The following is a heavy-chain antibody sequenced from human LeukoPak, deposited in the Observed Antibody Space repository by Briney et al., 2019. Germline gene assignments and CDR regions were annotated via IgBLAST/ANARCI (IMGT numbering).Heavy chain of an antibody. V-gene: IGHV1-69*13. J-gene: IGHJ4*02. Sequence: SVRVSCKASGGTFSSYAISWVRQAPGQGLEWMGGIIPIFGTANYAQKFQGRVTITADESTSAAYMELSSLRSEDTAVYYCARDLPNYYDSSPFDYWGQGTLVTVSS. CDR1: GGTFSSYA. CDR2: IIPIFGTA. D-gene: IGHD3-22*01. CDR3: ARDLPNYYDSSPFDY.